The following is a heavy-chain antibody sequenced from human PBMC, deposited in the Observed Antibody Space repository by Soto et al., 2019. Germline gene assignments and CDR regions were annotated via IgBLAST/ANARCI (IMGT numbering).Heavy chain of an antibody. J-gene: IGHJ3*02. CDR3: ARGWGYYDFWSGYYTADAFDI. CDR2: ISSSSSYI. D-gene: IGHD3-3*01. CDR1: GFTFSSYS. Sequence: GGSLRLSCAASGFTFSSYSMNWVRQAPGKGLEWVSSISSSSSYIYYADSVKGRFTISRDNAKNSLYLQMNSLRAEDTAVYYCARGWGYYDFWSGYYTADAFDIWGQGTMVTVSS. V-gene: IGHV3-21*01.